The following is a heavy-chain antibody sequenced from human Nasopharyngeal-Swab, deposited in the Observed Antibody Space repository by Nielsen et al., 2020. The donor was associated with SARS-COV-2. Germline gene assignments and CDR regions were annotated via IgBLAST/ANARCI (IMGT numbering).Heavy chain of an antibody. CDR2: ISSSSSYT. D-gene: IGHD2-15*01. CDR3: ARVAWDIVVVVAAGAPDY. V-gene: IGHV3-11*05. J-gene: IGHJ4*02. Sequence: GESLKISCAASGFTFSDYYMSWIRQAPGKGLEWVSYISSSSSYTNYADSVKGRFTTSRDNAKNSLYLQMNSLRAEDTAVYYCARVAWDIVVVVAAGAPDYWGQGTLVAVSS. CDR1: GFTFSDYY.